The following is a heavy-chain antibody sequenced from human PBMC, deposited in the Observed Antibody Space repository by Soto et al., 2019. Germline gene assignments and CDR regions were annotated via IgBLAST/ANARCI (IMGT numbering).Heavy chain of an antibody. CDR3: ARGWYCSSTSCGLYFDY. J-gene: IGHJ4*02. D-gene: IGHD2-2*01. CDR2: IYPGDSDT. V-gene: IGHV5-51*01. Sequence: GESLKISCKGSGYSFTSYWIGWVRQMPGKGLEWMGIIYPGDSDTRYSPSFQGQVTISADKSISTAYLQWSSLKASDTAMYYCARGWYCSSTSCGLYFDYWGQGTLVTVSS. CDR1: GYSFTSYW.